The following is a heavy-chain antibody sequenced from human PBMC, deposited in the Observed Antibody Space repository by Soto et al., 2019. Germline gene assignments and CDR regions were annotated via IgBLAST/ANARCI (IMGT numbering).Heavy chain of an antibody. V-gene: IGHV3-53*04. Sequence: GSRRLTRAASEIAVKRNEMISVHQAKGKGLDWVSVIYSGGSTYYADSVKGRFTISRHNSKNTLYLQMNSLRAEDTAVYYCARDYDCDRTDPYGSGSYYNVYWGQGTLVTVTS. J-gene: IGHJ4*02. CDR2: IYSGGST. CDR1: EIAVKRNE. CDR3: ARDYDCDRTDPYGSGSYYNVY. D-gene: IGHD3-10*01.